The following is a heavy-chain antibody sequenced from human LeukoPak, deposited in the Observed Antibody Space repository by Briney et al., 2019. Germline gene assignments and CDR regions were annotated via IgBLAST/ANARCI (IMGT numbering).Heavy chain of an antibody. CDR3: ARDPSGNWNRTPFDY. J-gene: IGHJ4*02. CDR2: FDPEDGET. V-gene: IGHV1-24*01. CDR1: GYTLTELS. Sequence: ASVKVSCKVSGYTLTELSMHWVRQAPGKGLEWMGGFDPEDGETIYAQKFQGRVTMTEDTSTDTAYMELRSLRSDDTAVYYCARDPSGNWNRTPFDYWGQGTLVTVSS. D-gene: IGHD3-10*01.